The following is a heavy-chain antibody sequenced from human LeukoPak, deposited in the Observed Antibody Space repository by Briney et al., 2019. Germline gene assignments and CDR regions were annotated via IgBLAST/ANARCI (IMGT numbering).Heavy chain of an antibody. CDR2: VNHSGST. D-gene: IGHD3-9*01. J-gene: IGHJ5*02. CDR1: GGSFSGYY. CDR3: ARVPILTTQNWFDP. Sequence: SETLSLTCAVYGGSFSGYYWSWTRQPPGKGLEWIGEVNHSGSTNYNPSLKSRVTISVDTSKNQFSLKLSSVTAADTAVYYCARVPILTTQNWFDPWGQGTLVTVSS. V-gene: IGHV4-34*01.